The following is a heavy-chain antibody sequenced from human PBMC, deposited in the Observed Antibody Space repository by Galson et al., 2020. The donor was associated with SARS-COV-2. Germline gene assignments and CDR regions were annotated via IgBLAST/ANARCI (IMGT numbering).Heavy chain of an antibody. D-gene: IGHD3-16*01. J-gene: IGHJ4*02. Sequence: GESLKISCAASGLTFSSEEMMWVRQAPGKGLEWLAYISSSGSIKHYAESVKGRFTISRDNAKNLMSLQMNSLRAEDTAVYYCARDAPLREGYNWGYYFDYWGQGTLVAVSS. V-gene: IGHV3-48*03. CDR3: ARDAPLREGYNWGYYFDY. CDR1: GLTFSSEE. CDR2: ISSSGSIK.